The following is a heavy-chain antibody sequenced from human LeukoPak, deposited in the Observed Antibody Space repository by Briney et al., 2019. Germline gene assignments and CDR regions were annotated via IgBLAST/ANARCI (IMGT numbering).Heavy chain of an antibody. Sequence: ASVKVSCKASGYTFTAYFLHWVRRAPGQGLEWMGRINPNSGGTDYAQRFQGRVTMTRDTSISTVYMELSSLRSDDTAVYYCARTAARRFDYWGQGTLVTVSS. J-gene: IGHJ4*02. CDR2: INPNSGGT. D-gene: IGHD6-6*01. CDR1: GYTFTAYF. CDR3: ARTAARRFDY. V-gene: IGHV1-2*06.